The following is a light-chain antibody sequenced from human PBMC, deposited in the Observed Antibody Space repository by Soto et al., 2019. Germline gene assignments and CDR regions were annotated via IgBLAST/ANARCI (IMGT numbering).Light chain of an antibody. J-gene: IGKJ2*01. CDR3: QQSFSIPYT. V-gene: IGKV1-39*01. CDR2: AAS. CDR1: NNISSH. Sequence: DIQMTQSPSSLSAFIGDRVTITCRTSNNISSHLNWYHQKPGKAPNLLIYAASSLQSGVPSGFSGSGSGTDFTLTITSLQPDDFATYYCQQSFSIPYTFGQGTKLQIK.